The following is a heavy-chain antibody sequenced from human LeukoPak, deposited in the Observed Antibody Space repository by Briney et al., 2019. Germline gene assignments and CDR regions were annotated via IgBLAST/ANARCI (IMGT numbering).Heavy chain of an antibody. Sequence: ASVKVPCKASGYTFTGYYMHWVRQAPGQGLEWMGWINPNSGGTSYAQKFQGRVTMTRDTSVNTAYMELSRLRSDDTAVYYCARGISSGYLLFDYWGQGTLVTVSS. D-gene: IGHD3-22*01. CDR3: ARGISSGYLLFDY. J-gene: IGHJ4*02. CDR2: INPNSGGT. V-gene: IGHV1-2*02. CDR1: GYTFTGYY.